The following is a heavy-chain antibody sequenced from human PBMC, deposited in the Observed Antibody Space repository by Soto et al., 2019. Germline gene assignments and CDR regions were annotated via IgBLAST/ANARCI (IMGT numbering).Heavy chain of an antibody. CDR1: GGSFSGYY. Sequence: PSETLSLTCAVYGGSFSGYYWSWIRQPPGKGLEWIGEINHSGSTNYNPSLKSRVTISVDTSKNQFSLKLSSVTAADTAVYYCARDCRLRFLEWSKIYHYYGMDVWGQGTTVTVSS. D-gene: IGHD3-3*01. V-gene: IGHV4-34*01. CDR2: INHSGST. CDR3: ARDCRLRFLEWSKIYHYYGMDV. J-gene: IGHJ6*02.